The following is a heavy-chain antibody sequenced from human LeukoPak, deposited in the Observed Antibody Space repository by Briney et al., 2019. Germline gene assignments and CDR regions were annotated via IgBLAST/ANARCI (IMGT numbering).Heavy chain of an antibody. CDR1: GFTFSNYA. CDR2: IDISVSYI. Sequence: GGSLRLSCAASGFTFSNYAMNWVRDAPGEGLEWVSFIDISVSYIYYGDSVKGRVTFSRDNAKNSLYLKMNGLRAEDKAVYYCARGRSITLLRGVAMSDGFDIWGQGAMVTVSS. J-gene: IGHJ3*02. CDR3: ARGRSITLLRGVAMSDGFDI. D-gene: IGHD3-10*01. V-gene: IGHV3-21*01.